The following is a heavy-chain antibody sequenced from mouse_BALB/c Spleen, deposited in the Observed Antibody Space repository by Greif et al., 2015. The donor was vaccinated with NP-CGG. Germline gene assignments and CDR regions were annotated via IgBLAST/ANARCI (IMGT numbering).Heavy chain of an antibody. V-gene: IGHV6-6*02. Sequence: EVKVVESGGGLVQPGGSMKLSCVASGFTFSNYWMNWVRQSPEKGLEWVAEIRLKSNNYATHYAESVKGRFTISRDDSKSSVYLQMNNLRAEDTGIYYCTRIWGRYYFDYWGQGTTLTVSS. J-gene: IGHJ2*01. CDR1: GFTFSNYW. CDR2: IRLKSNNYAT. CDR3: TRIWGRYYFDY. D-gene: IGHD4-1*01.